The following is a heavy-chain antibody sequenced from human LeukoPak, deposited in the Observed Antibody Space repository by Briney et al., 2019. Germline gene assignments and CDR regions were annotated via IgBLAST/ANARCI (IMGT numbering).Heavy chain of an antibody. D-gene: IGHD1-26*01. CDR1: GYTLTELS. Sequence: ASVKVSCKVSGYTLTELSMHWVRQAPGKGLEWMGGFDPEHGETIYAQKFQGRVTMTEDTSTDTAYMELSSLRSEDTAVYYCATAFPLCWLRGATTGLDYWGQGTLVTVSS. V-gene: IGHV1-24*01. CDR3: ATAFPLCWLRGATTGLDY. CDR2: FDPEHGET. J-gene: IGHJ4*02.